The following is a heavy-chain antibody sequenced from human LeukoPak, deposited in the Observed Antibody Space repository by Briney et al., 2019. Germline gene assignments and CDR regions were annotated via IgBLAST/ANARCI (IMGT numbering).Heavy chain of an antibody. CDR1: GFTFSIYA. D-gene: IGHD4-17*01. CDR3: VNDQGSYGEGYFDY. CDR2: ISSDGGST. Sequence: GGSLRLSCSASGFTFSIYAMHWVRQAPGAGLEYVSGISSDGGSTYYADSVKGRFTISRDNSKNTLYLQMSNLRPGDTTMFYCVNDQGSYGEGYFDYWGQGTLVTVSS. J-gene: IGHJ4*02. V-gene: IGHV3-64D*06.